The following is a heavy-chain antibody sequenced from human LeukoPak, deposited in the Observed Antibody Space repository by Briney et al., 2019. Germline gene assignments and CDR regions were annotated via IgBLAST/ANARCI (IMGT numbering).Heavy chain of an antibody. CDR2: IGTAGDT. D-gene: IGHD3-22*01. CDR1: GFTFSSYD. CDR3: ARVGYYDSGYDY. Sequence: GGSLRLSCAASGFTFSSYDMHWVRQATGKGLEWVSAIGTAGDTYYPGSVKGRFTISRENAKNSLYLQMNSLRAGDTAVYYCARVGYYDSGYDYWGQGTLVTVSS. V-gene: IGHV3-13*01. J-gene: IGHJ4*02.